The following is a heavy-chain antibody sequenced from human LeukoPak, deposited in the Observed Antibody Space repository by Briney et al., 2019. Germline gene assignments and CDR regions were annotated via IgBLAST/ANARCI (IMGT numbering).Heavy chain of an antibody. V-gene: IGHV3-30-3*01. Sequence: PGRSLRLSCAASGFTFSSYAMHWVRQAPDKGLEWVAVISYDGSNKYYADSVKGRFTISRDNSKNTLYLQMNSLRAEDTAVYYCARLFMESENYFDYWGQGTLVTVSS. CDR3: ARLFMESENYFDY. J-gene: IGHJ4*02. CDR1: GFTFSSYA. CDR2: ISYDGSNK. D-gene: IGHD3-3*01.